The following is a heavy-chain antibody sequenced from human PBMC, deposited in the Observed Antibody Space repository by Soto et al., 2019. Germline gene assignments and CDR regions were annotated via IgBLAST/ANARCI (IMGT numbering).Heavy chain of an antibody. V-gene: IGHV4-59*01. J-gene: IGHJ3*01. CDR1: SGSIINYY. Sequence: QVQLQESGPGLVKPSETLSLTCTVSSGSIINYYWSWIRQPPGKGLERIGFIYYSGSTNYNSFLKSRVTMAVDMSRQQLSLKLNSVAAADTAFYYCASRLTLATSTGDAFDLWGQGTMVTVSS. CDR3: ASRLTLATSTGDAFDL. D-gene: IGHD3-9*01. CDR2: IYYSGST.